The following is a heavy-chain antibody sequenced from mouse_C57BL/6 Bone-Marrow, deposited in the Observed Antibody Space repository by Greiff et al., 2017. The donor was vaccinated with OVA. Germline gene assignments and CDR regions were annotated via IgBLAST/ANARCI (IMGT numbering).Heavy chain of an antibody. Sequence: SGAELVRPGASVKLSCTASGFNIKDDYMHWVKQRPEQGLEWIGWIDPENGDTEYASKFQGKATITADTSSNTAYLQLSSLTSEDTAVYYCTRWLLLDVYYWGQGTTLTVSS. CDR1: GFNIKDDY. CDR2: IDPENGDT. J-gene: IGHJ2*01. V-gene: IGHV14-4*01. D-gene: IGHD2-3*01. CDR3: TRWLLLDVYY.